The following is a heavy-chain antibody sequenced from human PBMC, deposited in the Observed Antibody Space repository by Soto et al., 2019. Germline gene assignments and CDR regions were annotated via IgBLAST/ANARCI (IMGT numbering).Heavy chain of an antibody. CDR2: IVVGSGNT. V-gene: IGHV1-58*02. Sequence: QMQLVQSGPEVKKPGTSVKVSCKASGFTFTSSAMQWVRQARGQRLEWIGWIVVGSGNTNYAQKFQERVTITRDMSTSTAYMELSSLRSEDTAVYYCAAAPDSGYYYYGMDVWGQGTTVTVSS. CDR1: GFTFTSSA. CDR3: AAAPDSGYYYYGMDV. J-gene: IGHJ6*02. D-gene: IGHD2-21*01.